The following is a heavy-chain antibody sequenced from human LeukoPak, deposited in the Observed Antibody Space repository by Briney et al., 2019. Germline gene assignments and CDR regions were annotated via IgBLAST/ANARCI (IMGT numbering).Heavy chain of an antibody. CDR3: ARGLEAAAKRAFDI. V-gene: IGHV3-48*04. CDR2: ISTSSSNI. CDR1: GFTFSSYS. J-gene: IGHJ3*02. Sequence: GGSLRLSCAASGFTFSSYSMNWVRQAPGKGLEWVLYISTSSSNIYYADSVKGRFTSSRDNAKSSVYLQMNSLRAEDTAVYYCARGLEAAAKRAFDIWGQGTMVTVSS. D-gene: IGHD2-2*01.